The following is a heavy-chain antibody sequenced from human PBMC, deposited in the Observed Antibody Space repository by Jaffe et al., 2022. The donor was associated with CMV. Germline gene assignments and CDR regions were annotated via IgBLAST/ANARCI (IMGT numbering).Heavy chain of an antibody. CDR1: GGSISSYY. CDR2: IYYSGST. Sequence: QVQLQESGPGLVKPSETLSLTCTVSGGSISSYYWSWIRQPPGKGLEWIGYIYYSGSTNYNPSLKSRVTISVDTSKNQFSLKLSSVTAADTAVYYCARRPRGRGSPTENYFDYWGQGTLVTVSS. CDR3: ARRPRGRGSPTENYFDY. D-gene: IGHD2-15*01. V-gene: IGHV4-59*08. J-gene: IGHJ4*02.